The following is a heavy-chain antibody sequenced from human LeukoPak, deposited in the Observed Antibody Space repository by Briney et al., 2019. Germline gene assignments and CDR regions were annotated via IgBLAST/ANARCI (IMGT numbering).Heavy chain of an antibody. V-gene: IGHV4-31*03. CDR2: IYYSGYT. CDR3: ARGGFSGSGSLFDS. Sequence: SQTLSLTCSVSGASVSSGGSYWTWIRQHPGKGLEWIGYIYYSGYTFYSPSLKNRFFISLDTSKNHFSLKFNAVAAADTAVYYCARGGFSGSGSLFDSWGQGTLVTVSS. D-gene: IGHD3-10*01. CDR1: GASVSSGGSY. J-gene: IGHJ4*02.